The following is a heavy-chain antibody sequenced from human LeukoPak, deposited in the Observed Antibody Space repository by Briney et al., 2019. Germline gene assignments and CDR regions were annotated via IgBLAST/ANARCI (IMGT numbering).Heavy chain of an antibody. V-gene: IGHV3-74*01. Sequence: GGSLRLSCAASGFTFSDYWMQWVRQVPGKGLVWVSRINSGGSRTTYADSVKGRFTISRDNAKNTLYLQMDSLRAEDTGVYYCARSNQADDYWGQGTLVTVSS. J-gene: IGHJ4*02. CDR3: ARSNQADDY. CDR1: GFTFSDYW. D-gene: IGHD1-14*01. CDR2: INSGGSRT.